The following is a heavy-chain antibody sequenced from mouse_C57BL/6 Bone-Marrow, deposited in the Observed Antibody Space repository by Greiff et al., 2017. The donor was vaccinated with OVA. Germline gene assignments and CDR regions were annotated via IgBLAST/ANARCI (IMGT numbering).Heavy chain of an antibody. CDR3: ARRDSNWAWFAY. CDR2: FHPYNDDT. CDR1: GYTFTTYP. D-gene: IGHD4-1*01. V-gene: IGHV1-47*01. J-gene: IGHJ3*01. Sequence: QVHVKQSGAELVKPGASVKMSCKASGYTFTTYPIEWMKQNHGKSLEWIGNFHPYNDDTKYNEKFKGKATLTVEKSSSTVYLELSRLTSDDSAVYYCARRDSNWAWFAYWGQGTLVTVSA.